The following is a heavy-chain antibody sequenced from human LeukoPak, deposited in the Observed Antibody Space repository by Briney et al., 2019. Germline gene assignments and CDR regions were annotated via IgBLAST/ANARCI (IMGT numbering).Heavy chain of an antibody. J-gene: IGHJ3*02. CDR3: ARDPSLTDGAFDI. CDR1: GYTFTSYY. D-gene: IGHD4/OR15-4a*01. Sequence: ASVKVSCKASGYTFTSYYIHWVRQAPGQGLEWMGVINPNVGSAGYAQKFHGRLTMTRDMSTSTVDMDLSSLRSEDTAVYYCARDPSLTDGAFDIWGQGTMVTVSS. V-gene: IGHV1-46*01. CDR2: INPNVGSA.